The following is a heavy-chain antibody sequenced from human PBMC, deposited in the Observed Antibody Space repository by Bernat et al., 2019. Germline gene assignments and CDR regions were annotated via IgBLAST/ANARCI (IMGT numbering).Heavy chain of an antibody. CDR1: GFVFSTYS. Sequence: EVQLVESGGGLVKPGGSLRLSCAASGFVFSTYSMNWVRQAPGKGLEWVSSISSSSSYIYYADSVKSRFTISIDNAKNSLYLQMNSLRAEDTAVYYCARAPYDFWSGSNFDHWGQGILVTVSS. CDR2: ISSSSSYI. CDR3: ARAPYDFWSGSNFDH. J-gene: IGHJ4*02. V-gene: IGHV3-21*01. D-gene: IGHD3-3*01.